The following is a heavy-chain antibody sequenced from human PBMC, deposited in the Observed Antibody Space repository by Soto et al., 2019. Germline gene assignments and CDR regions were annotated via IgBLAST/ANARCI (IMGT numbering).Heavy chain of an antibody. J-gene: IGHJ3*02. Sequence: GESLKISCAASGFTLSSNGMHWVRQAPGKGLEWVAFIWYDGSDKYYADSVKGRFTISRDNSKNTLYLQMNSLRAEDTAVYYCARDRYPNYPPDAFDIWGQGTLVTVSS. V-gene: IGHV3-33*01. CDR2: IWYDGSDK. D-gene: IGHD4-4*01. CDR3: ARDRYPNYPPDAFDI. CDR1: GFTLSSNG.